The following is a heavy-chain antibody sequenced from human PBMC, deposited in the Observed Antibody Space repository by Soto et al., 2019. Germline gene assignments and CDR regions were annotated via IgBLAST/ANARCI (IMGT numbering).Heavy chain of an antibody. D-gene: IGHD3-9*01. V-gene: IGHV5-51*07. CDR2: IYPCDSAT. CDR1: GGRYNSYG. CDR3: ARSLDSRYYYSGMDV. J-gene: IGHJ6*02. Sequence: ESLKISGEGCGGRYNSYGIGWVHQKPGKVLEWIAIIYPCDSATRYSPSFQGQVTISADQSISTAYLQWSSLKASDTALYYFARSLDSRYYYSGMDVWGQGTTVPVS.